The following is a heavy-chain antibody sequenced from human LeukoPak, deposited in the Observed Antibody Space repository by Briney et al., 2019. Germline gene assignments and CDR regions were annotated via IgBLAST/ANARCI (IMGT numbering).Heavy chain of an antibody. CDR3: ARDREDIVATIYYYYMDV. CDR1: GFTVSSNY. J-gene: IGHJ6*03. D-gene: IGHD5-12*01. CDR2: IYSGGST. Sequence: PGGSLRLSCAASGFTVSSNYMSWVRQAPGKGLEWVSVIYSGGSTYYADSVKGRFTISRDNSKNTLYLQMNSLRAEDTAVYYCARDREDIVATIYYYYMDVWGKGTTVTVSS. V-gene: IGHV3-53*01.